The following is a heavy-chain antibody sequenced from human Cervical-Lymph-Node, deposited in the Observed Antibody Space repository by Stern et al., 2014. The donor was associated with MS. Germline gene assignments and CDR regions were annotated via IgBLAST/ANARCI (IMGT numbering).Heavy chain of an antibody. CDR1: GYTFKSYD. CDR2: MNPNSGTI. Sequence: VQLVESGAEVKKPGASVKVSCKASGYTFKSYDINWVRPATGQGLEWMGWMNPNSGTIGYAQKFQGRITMTSNTSTSTAYMELTGLRSDDTAVYYCARDPMTWGQGTLVAVSS. J-gene: IGHJ1*01. V-gene: IGHV1-8*01. CDR3: ARDPMT.